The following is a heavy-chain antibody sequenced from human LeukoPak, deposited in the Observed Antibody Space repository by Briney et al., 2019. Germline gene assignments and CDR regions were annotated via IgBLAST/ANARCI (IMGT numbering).Heavy chain of an antibody. D-gene: IGHD3-3*01. CDR3: ARDFARSYTPGSGFRHYFDY. V-gene: IGHV1-46*01. CDR1: GYTFIGFT. Sequence: GASVKVSCKASGYTFIGFTLNWMRQAPGQGLEWMGMINPSDGSTNYAQDFQGRVTMTRDMSTSTVYMELSSLRSEDTALYYCARDFARSYTPGSGFRHYFDYWGQGTLVTVSS. CDR2: INPSDGST. J-gene: IGHJ4*02.